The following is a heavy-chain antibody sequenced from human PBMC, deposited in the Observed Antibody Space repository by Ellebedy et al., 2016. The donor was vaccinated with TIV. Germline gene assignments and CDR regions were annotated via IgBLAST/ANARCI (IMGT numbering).Heavy chain of an antibody. J-gene: IGHJ4*02. V-gene: IGHV5-51*01. CDR2: IYPGDSDT. CDR3: ARLPAVTGVYFDY. D-gene: IGHD4-17*01. CDR1: GYSFTSYW. Sequence: KVSCKGSGYSFTSYWIGWVRQMPGTGLEWMGNIYPGDSDTRYSPSFQGQVTISADKSISTAYLQWRSLKASDAAIYYCARLPAVTGVYFDYWGQGTLVTVSS.